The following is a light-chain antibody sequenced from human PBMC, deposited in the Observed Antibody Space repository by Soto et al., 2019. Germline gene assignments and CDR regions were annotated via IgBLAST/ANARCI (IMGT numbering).Light chain of an antibody. V-gene: IGLV7-46*01. CDR2: DTS. J-gene: IGLJ3*02. CDR3: LLNGARDGV. Sequence: QAVVTQEPSLTVSPGGTVTLTCGSSIEAVTSGHYPYWFQQKPGQAPRTLMYDTSNRHSWTPSRFSGSLLGGKADLTLSGAQPEDEADYYCLLNGARDGVFGGGTKLTVL. CDR1: IEAVTSGHY.